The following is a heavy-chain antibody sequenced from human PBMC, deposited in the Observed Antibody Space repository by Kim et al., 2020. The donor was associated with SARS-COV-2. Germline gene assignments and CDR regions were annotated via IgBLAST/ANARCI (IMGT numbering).Heavy chain of an antibody. CDR1: GFTVSSDY. D-gene: IGHD6-6*01. CDR3: ARARDSSSSVSWDFDY. CDR2: IYSGGST. J-gene: IGHJ4*02. Sequence: GGSLRLSCAASGFTVSSDYMSWVRQAPGKGLEWVSVIYSGGSTYYADSVKGRFTISRDNSKNTLYLQMNSLRADDTAVYYCARARDSSSSVSWDFDYWGQGTLVTVSS. V-gene: IGHV3-53*01.